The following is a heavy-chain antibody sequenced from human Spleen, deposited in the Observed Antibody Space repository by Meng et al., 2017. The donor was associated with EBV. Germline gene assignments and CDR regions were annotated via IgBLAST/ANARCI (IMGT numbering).Heavy chain of an antibody. V-gene: IGHV1-18*01. CDR2: IISYNGNT. Sequence: LVLCVAEWVQPLIAVNTSSTAVGYTVINWGYSWVTRPPPQTLEWRRWIISYNGNTNYAPSLQSRVFISKDTATNTSYLELRSLRSADTAVYYCARDIHYSTVTGYWGQGTLVTVSS. CDR1: GYTVINWG. D-gene: IGHD6-13*01. J-gene: IGHJ4*02. CDR3: ARDIHYSTVTGY.